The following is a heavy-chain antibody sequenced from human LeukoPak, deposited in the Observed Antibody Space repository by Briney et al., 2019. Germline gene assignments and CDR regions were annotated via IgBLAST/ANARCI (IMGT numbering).Heavy chain of an antibody. D-gene: IGHD6-19*01. CDR3: ARRRVGWLVADDAFDI. V-gene: IGHV4-59*08. CDR2: IYYSGST. J-gene: IGHJ3*02. CDR1: GGSISSYY. Sequence: PSETLSLTCTVSGGSISSYYWSWIRQPPGKGLEWIGYIYYSGSTNYNPSLKSRVTISVDTSKNQFSLKLSSVTAADTAVYYCARRRVGWLVADDAFDIWGQGTMVTVSS.